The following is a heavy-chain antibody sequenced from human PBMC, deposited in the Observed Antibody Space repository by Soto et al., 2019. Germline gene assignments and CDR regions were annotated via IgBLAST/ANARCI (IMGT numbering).Heavy chain of an antibody. D-gene: IGHD6-19*01. J-gene: IGHJ4*02. V-gene: IGHV4-59*01. CDR1: GGSISSYY. CDR2: IYYSGST. CDR3: ARDLNSSGWYYY. Sequence: QVQLQESGPGLVKPSETLSLTCTVSGGSISSYYWSWIRQPPGKGLEWIGYIYYSGSTNYNPSLKSRVTISVDTSKNQFSLKLSSVTAADTAVYYCARDLNSSGWYYYWGQGTLVTVSS.